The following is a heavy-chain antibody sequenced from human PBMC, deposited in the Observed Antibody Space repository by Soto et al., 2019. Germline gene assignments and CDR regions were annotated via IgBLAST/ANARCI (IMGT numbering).Heavy chain of an antibody. Sequence: SETLSLTCTVSGGSISGHYWIWIRQSPGKGLEWIGYIFYTGSTNYNPSLKSRVNLSVDASKNQFSLRLSSVTAADTAVYYCARVGSSGWSPDYWGQGTLVTVSS. V-gene: IGHV4-59*11. CDR1: GGSISGHY. CDR2: IFYTGST. CDR3: ARVGSSGWSPDY. D-gene: IGHD6-19*01. J-gene: IGHJ4*02.